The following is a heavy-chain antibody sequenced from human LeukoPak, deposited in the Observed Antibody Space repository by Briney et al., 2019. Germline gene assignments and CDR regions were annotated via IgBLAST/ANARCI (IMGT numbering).Heavy chain of an antibody. CDR1: GYSFTSYW. J-gene: IGHJ4*02. CDR3: ARQGTAEIDF. Sequence: PGESLKISCKGSGYSFTSYWIGWVRQMPGKGLEWMGIIYPGDSNTRYSPSLQGQVTISADKSITTASLQCSTLQPSDTATYYCARQGTAEIDFWGQGTLVTVSS. V-gene: IGHV5-51*01. D-gene: IGHD2-8*02. CDR2: IYPGDSNT.